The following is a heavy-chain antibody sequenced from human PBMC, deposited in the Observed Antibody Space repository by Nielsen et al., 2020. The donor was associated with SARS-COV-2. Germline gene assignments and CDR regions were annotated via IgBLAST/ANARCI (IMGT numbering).Heavy chain of an antibody. CDR3: AQNSYGLGY. CDR2: IIPIFGTA. V-gene: IGHV1-69*06. D-gene: IGHD5-18*01. J-gene: IGHJ4*02. CDR1: GYTFTSYY. Sequence: SVKVSCKASGYTFTSYYMHWVRQAPGQGLEWMGGIIPIFGTANYAQKFQGRVTITADKSTSTAYMELSSLRSEDTAVYYCAQNSYGLGYWGQGTLVTVSS.